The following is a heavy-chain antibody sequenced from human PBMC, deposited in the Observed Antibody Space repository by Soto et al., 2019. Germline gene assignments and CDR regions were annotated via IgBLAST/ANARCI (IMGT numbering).Heavy chain of an antibody. CDR2: ISYDGSNK. Sequence: QPGGSLRLSCAASGFTFSSYAMHWVRQAPGKGLEWVAVISYDGSNKYYADSVKGRFTISRDNSKNTLYLQMNSLRAEDTAVYYCARGTGTTNYFDYWGQGTLVTVSS. V-gene: IGHV3-30-3*01. CDR3: ARGTGTTNYFDY. CDR1: GFTFSSYA. D-gene: IGHD1-7*01. J-gene: IGHJ4*02.